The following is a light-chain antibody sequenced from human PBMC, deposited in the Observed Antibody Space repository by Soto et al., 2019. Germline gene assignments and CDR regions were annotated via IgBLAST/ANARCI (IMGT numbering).Light chain of an antibody. CDR2: GTS. Sequence: EIVLTQSPGTLCLSPGERATVTCRASQSVPRSYLAWYQQKPGQAPRLLIYGTSSRATGIPDRFSGSGSGTDFTLTISRLEPEDFAVFYCQQYGSSITFGQGTRLEIK. CDR1: QSVPRSY. CDR3: QQYGSSIT. J-gene: IGKJ5*01. V-gene: IGKV3-20*01.